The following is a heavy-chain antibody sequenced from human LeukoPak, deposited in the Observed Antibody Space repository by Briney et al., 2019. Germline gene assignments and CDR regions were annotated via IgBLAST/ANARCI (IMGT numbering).Heavy chain of an antibody. Sequence: SETLSLTCTVSGGSISSSNYCWGWIRQPPGKGLEWIGTFCYSGSTYYNPSRKIRVPISVDTSKTQFSLKLRSVTAADTAVHYCARHLAPDFWTYDYWGQGTLVTVSS. CDR1: GGSISSSNYC. D-gene: IGHD3-3*01. CDR2: FCYSGST. J-gene: IGHJ4*02. V-gene: IGHV4-39*01. CDR3: ARHLAPDFWTYDY.